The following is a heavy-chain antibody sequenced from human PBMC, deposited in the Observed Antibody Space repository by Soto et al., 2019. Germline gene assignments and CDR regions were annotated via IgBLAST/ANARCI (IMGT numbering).Heavy chain of an antibody. V-gene: IGHV4-39*01. CDR1: SASFHSPSLY. CDR3: AGGSPSHYGMDV. Sequence: TLSLTPSFRSASFHSPSLYRGWIRQPPGKGLEWIGSIYYSGNTYYNPSLKSRVTISVDTAKNQFSLKLSSVTAADTAVYYCAGGSPSHYGMDVWGQGTTVS. D-gene: IGHD2-15*01. CDR2: IYYSGNT. J-gene: IGHJ6*02.